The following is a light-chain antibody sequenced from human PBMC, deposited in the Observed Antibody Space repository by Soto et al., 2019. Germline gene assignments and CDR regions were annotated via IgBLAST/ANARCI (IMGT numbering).Light chain of an antibody. J-gene: IGKJ4*01. V-gene: IGKV1-33*01. CDR1: HDVSRN. CDR2: DAS. CDR3: QQYNSMLS. Sequence: DIQMTQSPYSLSASVGDRVTIACQSSHDVSRNLNWFQQKPGEAPKLLIYDASNLERGVPSRFSGSGSGTDFTLTISSLQPEDVATYYCQQYNSMLSFGGGTEVEMK.